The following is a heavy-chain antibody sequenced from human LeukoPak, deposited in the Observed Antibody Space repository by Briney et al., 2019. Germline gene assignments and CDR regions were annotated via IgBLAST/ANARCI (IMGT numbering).Heavy chain of an antibody. CDR3: ARDRWSGGSSHYMDV. D-gene: IGHD6-6*01. J-gene: IGHJ6*03. CDR2: IKPNSGDT. Sequence: GASVKVSCKASGYSFADYYMHWVRQAPGQGLEWMGWIKPNSGDTRSAQKFQGRVTMTRDTSISTAYMELSRLRSDDTAVYYCARDRWSGGSSHYMDVWGKGTTVTVSS. V-gene: IGHV1-2*02. CDR1: GYSFADYY.